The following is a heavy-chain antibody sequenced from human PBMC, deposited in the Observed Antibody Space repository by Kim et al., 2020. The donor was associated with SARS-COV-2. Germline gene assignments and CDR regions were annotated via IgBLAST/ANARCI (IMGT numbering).Heavy chain of an antibody. CDR2: IYYSGST. CDR1: GGSISSGGYY. CDR3: AREIYGSGSYYKLGAFDI. V-gene: IGHV4-31*03. Sequence: SETLSLTCTVSGGSISSGGYYWSWIRQHPGKGLEWIGYIYYSGSTYYNPSLKSRVTISVDTSKNQFSLKLSSVTAADTAVYYCAREIYGSGSYYKLGAFDIWGQGTMVTVSS. J-gene: IGHJ3*02. D-gene: IGHD3-10*01.